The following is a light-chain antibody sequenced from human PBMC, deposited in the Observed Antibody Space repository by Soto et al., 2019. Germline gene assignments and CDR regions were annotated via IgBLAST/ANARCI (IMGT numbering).Light chain of an antibody. V-gene: IGKV1-5*01. Sequence: DIQITQSPSPLSESVGDRVTITCRASQSVSWWLAWYQQKPGKGPKLLIYDASSLQSGVPSRFSGSGAGTEFTLTISSLQPEDFATYYCQQYNGDSYTFGQGTNLEI. J-gene: IGKJ2*01. CDR1: QSVSWW. CDR2: DAS. CDR3: QQYNGDSYT.